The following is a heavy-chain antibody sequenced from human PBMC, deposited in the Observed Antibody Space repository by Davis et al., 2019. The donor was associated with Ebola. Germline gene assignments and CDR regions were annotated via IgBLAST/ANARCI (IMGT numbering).Heavy chain of an antibody. CDR1: GFIFSSYW. D-gene: IGHD5-12*01. V-gene: IGHV3-7*01. CDR2: IRQDGIDK. J-gene: IGHJ4*02. Sequence: GESLKISCAASGFIFSSYWMSWVRQVPGQGLEWVANIRQDGIDKQYVDSVKGRFTISRDNAKNSLYLQVSSLRAEDTAVYYCAKYIGRALDYWGQGTLVTVSS. CDR3: AKYIGRALDY.